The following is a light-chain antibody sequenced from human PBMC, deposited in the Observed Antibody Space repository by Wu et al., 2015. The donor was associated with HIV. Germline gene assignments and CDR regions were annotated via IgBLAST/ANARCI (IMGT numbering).Light chain of an antibody. CDR1: QGVSSN. Sequence: EIVMTQSPATLSVSPGETATLSCRASQGVSSNLAWYQQRPGQAPRLLIYGASTRATGVPARFSGSGSGTQFTLTITNVQSADSAVYYCQQYNNWPPYSFGQGTKLEIK. CDR3: QQYNNWPPYS. CDR2: GAS. V-gene: IGKV3-15*01. J-gene: IGKJ2*03.